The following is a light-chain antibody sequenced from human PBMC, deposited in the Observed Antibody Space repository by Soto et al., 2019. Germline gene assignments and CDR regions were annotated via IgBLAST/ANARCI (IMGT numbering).Light chain of an antibody. J-gene: IGKJ1*01. CDR3: QQSYSTPRT. CDR1: QSVSSSY. V-gene: IGKV3-20*01. CDR2: GAS. Sequence: EIVMTQSPGTLSLSPGERATLSCRASQSVSSSYLAWYQQKPGQAPRLLIYGASSRATGIPDRFSGSGSGTDFTLTISSLQPEDFATYYCQQSYSTPRTFGQGPRWIS.